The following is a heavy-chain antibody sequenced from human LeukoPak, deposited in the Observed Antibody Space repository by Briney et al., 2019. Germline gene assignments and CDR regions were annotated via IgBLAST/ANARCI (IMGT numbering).Heavy chain of an antibody. CDR2: INSDGSST. CDR3: ARGGSIAARAPFDY. D-gene: IGHD6-6*01. J-gene: IGHJ4*02. V-gene: IGHV3-74*01. Sequence: GGSLRLSCAASGFTFSSYWMHWVRQAPGKGLLWVSRINSDGSSTSYADSVKGRFTISRDNAKNTLYLQMNSLRAEDTAVYYCARGGSIAARAPFDYWGQGTLVTVSS. CDR1: GFTFSSYW.